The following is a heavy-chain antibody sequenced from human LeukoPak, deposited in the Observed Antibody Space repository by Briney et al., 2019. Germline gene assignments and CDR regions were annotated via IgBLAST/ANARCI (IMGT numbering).Heavy chain of an antibody. CDR1: GYTFTAYY. CDR2: INPNTGGT. V-gene: IGHV1-2*02. J-gene: IGHJ4*02. D-gene: IGHD5-18*01. CDR3: ARDDSFQFDS. Sequence: ASVKVSCKASGYTFTAYYMHWVRQAPGQGLEWMGWINPNTGGTNYAQKFQGRVTMTRATSINTAYMELSSLTSDDTAVYFCARDDSFQFDSWGQGTLVTVSS.